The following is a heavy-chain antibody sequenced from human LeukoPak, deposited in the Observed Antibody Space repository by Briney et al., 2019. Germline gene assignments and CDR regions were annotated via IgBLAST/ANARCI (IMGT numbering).Heavy chain of an antibody. Sequence: ASVKVSCKASGYTFTSYGISWVRQAPGQGLEWMGWICAYNGNTNYAQKLQGRVTMTTDTSTSTAYMELRSLRSDDTAVYYCARVGIQLWLPESDYWGQGTLVTVSS. CDR3: ARVGIQLWLPESDY. J-gene: IGHJ4*02. CDR1: GYTFTSYG. D-gene: IGHD5-18*01. V-gene: IGHV1-18*01. CDR2: ICAYNGNT.